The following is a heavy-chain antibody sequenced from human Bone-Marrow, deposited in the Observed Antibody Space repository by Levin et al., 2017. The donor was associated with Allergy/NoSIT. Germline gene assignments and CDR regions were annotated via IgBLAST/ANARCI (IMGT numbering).Heavy chain of an antibody. Sequence: GGSLRLSCAASGFTFSDYAFHWVRQAPGKGLEWVAVISSDGNTKFYADAVRGRFTISRDNSKNTLYLQMSSLRPEDTASYYCARDGYYYDSNGVLFFCGMDVWGHGTTVAVS. J-gene: IGHJ6*02. CDR1: GFTFSDYA. D-gene: IGHD3-22*01. CDR2: ISSDGNTK. V-gene: IGHV3-30-3*01. CDR3: ARDGYYYDSNGVLFFCGMDV.